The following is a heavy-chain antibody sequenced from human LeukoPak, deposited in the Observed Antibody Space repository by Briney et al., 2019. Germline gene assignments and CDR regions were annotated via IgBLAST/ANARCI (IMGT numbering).Heavy chain of an antibody. CDR3: ARYYSSGSYYPRSDAFDI. CDR1: GGSISSSNW. J-gene: IGHJ3*02. CDR2: IYHSGST. Sequence: SETLSLTCAVSGGSISSSNWWSWVRQPPGKGLEWIGEIYHSGSTNYNPSLKSRVTISVDKSKNQFSLKLSSVTAADTAVYYCARYYSSGSYYPRSDAFDIWGQGTMVTVSS. D-gene: IGHD3-10*01. V-gene: IGHV4-4*02.